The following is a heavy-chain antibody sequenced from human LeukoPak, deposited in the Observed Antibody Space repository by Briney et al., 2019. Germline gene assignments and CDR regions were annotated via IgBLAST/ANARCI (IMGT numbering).Heavy chain of an antibody. CDR3: ARGGEGYNGPGFN. J-gene: IGHJ4*02. CDR2: MNTDGSSI. V-gene: IGHV3-74*01. Sequence: GGSLRLSCAASGFTFSSHWMHWVRQAPGKGLVWVSRMNTDGSSINYADSVKGRLTISRDNAKNTLYLQMNSLRAEDTAVYYCARGGEGYNGPGFNWGQGTLVTVSS. CDR1: GFTFSSHW. D-gene: IGHD5-12*01.